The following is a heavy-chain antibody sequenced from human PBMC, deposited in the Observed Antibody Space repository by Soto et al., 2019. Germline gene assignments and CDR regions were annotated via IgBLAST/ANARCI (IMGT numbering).Heavy chain of an antibody. J-gene: IGHJ6*02. CDR3: ARQGWSAGGGMDV. CDR2: IYYSGRT. CDR1: AGSISSTSYY. V-gene: IGHV4-39*01. D-gene: IGHD3-3*01. Sequence: PSETLSLTCTLSAGSISSTSYYWGWIRQPRGKGLQWIGTIYYSGRTYYNPSLKSRVTISVDTSINQFSLKLSSVTAADTAVFYCARQGWSAGGGMDVWGQGTTVTVSS.